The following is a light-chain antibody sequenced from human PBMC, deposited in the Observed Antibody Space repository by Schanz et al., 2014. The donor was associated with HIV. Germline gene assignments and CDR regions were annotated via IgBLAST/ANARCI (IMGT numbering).Light chain of an antibody. CDR1: SSNIGSNT. V-gene: IGLV1-44*01. J-gene: IGLJ1*01. CDR3: LSYDNTLSGPYV. Sequence: QSVLTQPPSASGTPGQRVTISCSGSSSNIGSNTVNWYQQLPGTAPKLLIYTNDQRPSGISDRFSGSKSGTSASLAITDLQTEDEADYYCLSYDNTLSGPYVFGSGTKLTVL. CDR2: TND.